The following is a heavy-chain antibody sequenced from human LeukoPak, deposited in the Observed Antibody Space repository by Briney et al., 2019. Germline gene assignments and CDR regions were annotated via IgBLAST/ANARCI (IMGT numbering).Heavy chain of an antibody. J-gene: IGHJ4*02. V-gene: IGHV4-39*01. Sequence: SETLSLTCTVSGGSISSSSYYWGWIRQPPGKGLEWIGSIYYSGSTYYNPSLKSRVTISVDTSKNQLSLKLSSVTAADTAVYYCASSVAGTEDFDYWGQGTLVTVSS. CDR1: GGSISSSSYY. CDR2: IYYSGST. D-gene: IGHD6-19*01. CDR3: ASSVAGTEDFDY.